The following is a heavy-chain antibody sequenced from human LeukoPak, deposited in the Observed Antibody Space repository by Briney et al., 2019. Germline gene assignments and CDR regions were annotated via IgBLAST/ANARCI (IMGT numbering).Heavy chain of an antibody. Sequence: PGGSLRLSCAASGFTFSNAWMSWVRQIPGKGLEWVGLIKTKTDGGTTDYPAPVKGRFTISRDDSKNTLYLLLNSLKTGDTAVYYCTRLYGYSYGANFDYWGQGTLVTVSS. CDR1: GFTFSNAW. CDR3: TRLYGYSYGANFDY. V-gene: IGHV3-15*01. J-gene: IGHJ4*02. D-gene: IGHD5-18*01. CDR2: IKTKTDGGTT.